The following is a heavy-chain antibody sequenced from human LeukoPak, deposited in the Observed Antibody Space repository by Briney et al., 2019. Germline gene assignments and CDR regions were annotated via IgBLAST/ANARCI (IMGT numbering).Heavy chain of an antibody. CDR3: AKPSSTSAHYYYYMDV. D-gene: IGHD2-2*01. CDR1: GFTFSSDG. Sequence: GGSLRLSCAAAGFTFSSDGMSWVRQAPGKGLEWVSAISAGGDSKYYADSVKGRFTISRDNSKNTLYLQMNSLRAEDTAVYYCAKPSSTSAHYYYYMDVWGKGTTVTVSS. J-gene: IGHJ6*03. V-gene: IGHV3-23*01. CDR2: ISAGGDSK.